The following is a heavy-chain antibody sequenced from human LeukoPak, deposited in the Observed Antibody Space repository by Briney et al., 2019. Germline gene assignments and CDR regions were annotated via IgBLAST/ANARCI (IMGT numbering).Heavy chain of an antibody. CDR2: ISSSSGSM. V-gene: IGHV3-11*04. D-gene: IGHD5-18*01. CDR1: GFNFDDYY. J-gene: IGHJ6*03. Sequence: PGGSLRLSCVGSGFNFDDYYMSWIRQAPGKGLEWVSYISSSSGSMYYLDSVKGRFTISRDNAQNSLYLQMNSLRAEDTAVYYCARVGTPMVTIVAPYYMDVWGKGTTVTVSS. CDR3: ARVGTPMVTIVAPYYMDV.